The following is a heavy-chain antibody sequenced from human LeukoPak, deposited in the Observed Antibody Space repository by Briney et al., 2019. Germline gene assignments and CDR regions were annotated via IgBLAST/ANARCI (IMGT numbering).Heavy chain of an antibody. CDR2: FDPEDGET. Sequence: ASVKVSCKVSGYTLTELSMHWVRQAPGKGLEWMGGFDPEDGETIYALKFQGRVTMTEDTSTDTAYMELSSLRSEDTAVYYCATVDFWSGYYTGMIEAKYYYGMDVWGQGTTVTVSS. V-gene: IGHV1-24*01. CDR1: GYTLTELS. J-gene: IGHJ6*02. D-gene: IGHD3-3*01. CDR3: ATVDFWSGYYTGMIEAKYYYGMDV.